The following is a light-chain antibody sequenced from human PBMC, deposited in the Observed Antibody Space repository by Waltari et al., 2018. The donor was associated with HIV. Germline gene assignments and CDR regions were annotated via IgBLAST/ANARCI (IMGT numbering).Light chain of an antibody. CDR3: QQYKTYPIT. CDR2: AAS. J-gene: IGKJ5*01. V-gene: IGKV1-16*01. CDR1: QGIDNF. Sequence: DIQMNQSPSSLSASVGDRVTITCRASQGIDNFLAWFQQTPGRAPKSLIHAASTLQSGVPSRFSGSGSGTHFTLTINSLQPEDFATYYCQQYKTYPITFGQVTRLEIK.